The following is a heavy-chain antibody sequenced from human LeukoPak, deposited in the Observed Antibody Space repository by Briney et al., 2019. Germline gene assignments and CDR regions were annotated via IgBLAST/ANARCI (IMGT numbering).Heavy chain of an antibody. J-gene: IGHJ6*02. V-gene: IGHV1-69*13. D-gene: IGHD2-15*01. CDR1: GGTFSSYA. Sequence: SVKVSCKASGGTFSSYAISWVRQAPGQGLEWMGGIIPIFGTANYAQKFQGRVTITADESTSTAYMELSSLRSEDTAVYYCAREIVVVVAATGRGYYYYGMDVWGQGTTVTVSS. CDR3: AREIVVVVAATGRGYYYYGMDV. CDR2: IIPIFGTA.